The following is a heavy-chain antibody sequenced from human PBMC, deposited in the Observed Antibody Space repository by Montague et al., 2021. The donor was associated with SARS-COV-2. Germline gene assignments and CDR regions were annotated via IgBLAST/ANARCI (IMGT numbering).Heavy chain of an antibody. J-gene: IGHJ6*02. V-gene: IGHV3-21*01. CDR1: GFTFSSYT. D-gene: IGHD1-26*01. CDR3: ARVGIYYYYGMDV. Sequence: SLRLSCAASGFTFSSYTMNWVRQAPVKGLEWVSSISSSSSYISYXDLVKGRFTISRDNAKNSLYLQMNSLRAEDTAVYYCARVGIYYYYGMDVWGQGTTVTVSS. CDR2: ISSSSSYI.